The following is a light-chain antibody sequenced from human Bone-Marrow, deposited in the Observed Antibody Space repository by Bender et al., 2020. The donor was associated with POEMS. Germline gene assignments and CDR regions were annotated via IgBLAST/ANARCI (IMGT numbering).Light chain of an antibody. CDR1: SSDVGGYNL. Sequence: QSALTQPRSVSGSPGQSVTISCTGTSSDVGGYNLVSWFQHHPGKAPKLMIYEASKRPSGVSNRFSGSKSGNTASLTISGLQAEDEAYYYCSSYTSSSTLFGTGTKVTVL. CDR3: SSYTSSSTL. CDR2: EAS. V-gene: IGLV2-14*02. J-gene: IGLJ1*01.